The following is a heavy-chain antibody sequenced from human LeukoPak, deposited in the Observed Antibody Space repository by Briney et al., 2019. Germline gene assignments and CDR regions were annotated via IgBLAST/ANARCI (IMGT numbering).Heavy chain of an antibody. V-gene: IGHV4-38-2*02. Sequence: SETLSLTCTVSGYSISSGYYWGWIRPPPGKGLEWIGSIYHSGSTYYNPSLKSRVTISVDTSKNQFSLKLSSVTAADTAVYYCARDLTFGGYFDYWGQGTLVTVSS. J-gene: IGHJ4*02. CDR3: ARDLTFGGYFDY. CDR2: IYHSGST. D-gene: IGHD2/OR15-2a*01. CDR1: GYSISSGYY.